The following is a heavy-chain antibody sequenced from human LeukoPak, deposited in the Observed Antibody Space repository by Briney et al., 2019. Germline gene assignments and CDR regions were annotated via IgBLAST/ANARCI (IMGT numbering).Heavy chain of an antibody. CDR1: GFTFSSFG. CDR2: ILYDEK. J-gene: IGHJ4*02. CDR3: ARYCSGGCYSGVDY. V-gene: IGHV3-33*05. Sequence: GGSLRLSCAASGFTFSSFGMHWARQAPGRGVEWVALILYDEKYYADSVKGRFTISRDNSKNILYLQMDSLRVEDTAVYYCARYCSGGCYSGVDYWGQGTLVTVPS. D-gene: IGHD2-15*01.